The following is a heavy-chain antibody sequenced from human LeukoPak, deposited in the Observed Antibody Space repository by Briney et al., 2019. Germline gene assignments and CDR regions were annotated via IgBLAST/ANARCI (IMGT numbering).Heavy chain of an antibody. J-gene: IGHJ4*02. D-gene: IGHD6-13*01. CDR1: GGPISSYY. CDR2: IYYSGST. CDR3: ARSRGYFDY. Sequence: SETLSLTXTVSGGPISSYYWSWIRQPPGKGLEWIGYIYYSGSTNYNPSLKSRVTISVDTSKNQFSLKLSSVTAADTALYYCARSRGYFDYWGQGTLVTVSS. V-gene: IGHV4-59*01.